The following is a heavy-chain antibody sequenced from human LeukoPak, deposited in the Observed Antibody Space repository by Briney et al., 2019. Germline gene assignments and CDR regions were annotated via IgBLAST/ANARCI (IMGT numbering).Heavy chain of an antibody. Sequence: PGGSLRLSCAASGLTFSDYAMTWVRQAPGRGLEWVSAISGSGGSTYYADSVKGRFTISRDNAKNSLYLQMSNLRAEDTAVYFCARGGGLDVWGQGATVTVSS. CDR3: ARGGGLDV. J-gene: IGHJ6*02. CDR1: GLTFSDYA. D-gene: IGHD3-16*01. CDR2: ISGSGGST. V-gene: IGHV3-23*01.